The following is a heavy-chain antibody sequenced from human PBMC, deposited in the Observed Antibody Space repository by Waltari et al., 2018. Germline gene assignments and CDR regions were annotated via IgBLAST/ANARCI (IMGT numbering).Heavy chain of an antibody. V-gene: IGHV3-7*01. CDR3: SLSLNS. J-gene: IGHJ4*02. CDR2: IKPDGSER. CDR1: GFTFSNSW. Sequence: EVQLVESGGGLVQPGGSLRLSCAASGFTFSNSWMDWVRPAPGKGLEWLANIKPDGSERHYVDSVQGRFTVSRDNAQNLLYLQINTLRVDDTAVYYCSLSLNSWGQGTLVTVSP.